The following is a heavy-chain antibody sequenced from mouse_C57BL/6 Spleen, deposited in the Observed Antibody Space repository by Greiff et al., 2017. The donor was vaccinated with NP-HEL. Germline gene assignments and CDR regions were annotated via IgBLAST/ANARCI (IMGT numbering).Heavy chain of an antibody. Sequence: EVQVVESEGGLVQPGSSMKLSCTASGFTFSDYYMAWVRQVPEKGLEWVANINYDGSSTYYLDSLKSRFIISRDNAKNILYLQMSSLKSEDTATYYCARRGYSIYFDYWGQGTTLTVSS. D-gene: IGHD2-5*01. J-gene: IGHJ2*01. CDR3: ARRGYSIYFDY. CDR1: GFTFSDYY. V-gene: IGHV5-16*01. CDR2: INYDGSST.